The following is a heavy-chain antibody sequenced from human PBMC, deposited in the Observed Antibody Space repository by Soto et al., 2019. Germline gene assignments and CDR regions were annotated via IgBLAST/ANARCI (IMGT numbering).Heavy chain of an antibody. CDR2: IIPIFGTA. D-gene: IGHD3-22*01. Sequence: QVQLVQSGAAVRKPGSSVKVSCKASGGTFSRHAISCVRQAPGQGLEWLGGIIPIFGTANHAQKFQGRVTIIADESTSTVYMEVSSRRSEDTAMYYCARGWGYDSNDYYYAYWGQGTLVIVSS. CDR1: GGTFSRHA. V-gene: IGHV1-69*01. CDR3: ARGWGYDSNDYYYAY. J-gene: IGHJ4*02.